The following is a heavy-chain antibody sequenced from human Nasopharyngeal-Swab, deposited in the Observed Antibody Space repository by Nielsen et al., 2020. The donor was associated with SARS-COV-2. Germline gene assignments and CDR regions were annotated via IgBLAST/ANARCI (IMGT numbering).Heavy chain of an antibody. CDR1: GGTVSGYA. J-gene: IGHJ5*02. V-gene: IGHV1-69*04. D-gene: IGHD5-24*01. CDR3: ASPVEMSTT. CDR2: IIPILGIP. Sequence: SVKVSCKASGGTVSGYAISWVRQAPGQGLEWMGRIIPILGIPNYAQKFQGRLTITADTSTTTAYMELSSLRSEDTAVYYCASPVEMSTTWGQGTLVTVSS.